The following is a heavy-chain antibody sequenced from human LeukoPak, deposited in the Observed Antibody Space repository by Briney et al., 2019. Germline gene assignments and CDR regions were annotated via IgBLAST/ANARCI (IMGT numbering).Heavy chain of an antibody. J-gene: IGHJ4*02. D-gene: IGHD4-17*01. Sequence: GRFLRLSCAAPGFTFSSYGMHWVRQAPGKGLEWVAVISYDGGNKYYADSVKGRFTISRDNSKNTLYLQMNSLRAEDTAVYYCAKALYGDGLNFDYWGQGTLVTVSS. V-gene: IGHV3-30*18. CDR3: AKALYGDGLNFDY. CDR1: GFTFSSYG. CDR2: ISYDGGNK.